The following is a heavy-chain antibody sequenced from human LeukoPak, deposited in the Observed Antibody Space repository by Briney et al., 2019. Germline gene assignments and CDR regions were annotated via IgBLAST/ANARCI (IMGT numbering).Heavy chain of an antibody. CDR2: IYYSGST. Sequence: SETLSLTCTVSGGSISSYYWGWIRQPPGKGLEWIGYIYYSGSTNYNPSLKSRVTISVVTSKNQFSLKLSSVTAADTAVYYCARHTAMGPPNFDYWGQGTLVTVSS. J-gene: IGHJ4*02. CDR3: ARHTAMGPPNFDY. V-gene: IGHV4-59*08. CDR1: GGSISSYY. D-gene: IGHD5-18*01.